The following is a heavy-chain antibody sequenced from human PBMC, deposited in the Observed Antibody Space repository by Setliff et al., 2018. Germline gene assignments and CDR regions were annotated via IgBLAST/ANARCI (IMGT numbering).Heavy chain of an antibody. Sequence: GASVKVSCKAFGGTFSNSAINWVRQAPGQGLEWMGGIIPIRGAADYAQKVQGKVTLTRDTSLTTAYMELRSLTSDDTAVYYCATQTAAYYFDYWGQGALVTVSS. CDR3: ATQTAAYYFDY. V-gene: IGHV1-69*10. CDR2: IIPIRGAA. J-gene: IGHJ4*02. D-gene: IGHD6-13*01. CDR1: GGTFSNSA.